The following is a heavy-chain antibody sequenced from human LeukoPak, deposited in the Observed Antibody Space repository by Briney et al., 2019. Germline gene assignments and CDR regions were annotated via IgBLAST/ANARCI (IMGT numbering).Heavy chain of an antibody. CDR2: INHSGST. CDR3: ASLGGSPRVYGGYVDFDY. Sequence: PSETLSLICAVYGGSFSGYYWSWIRQPPGKGLEWIGEINHSGSTNYNPSLKSRVTISVDTSKNQFSLKLSSVTAADTAVYYCASLGGSPRVYGGYVDFDYWGQGALVTVSS. D-gene: IGHD5-12*01. J-gene: IGHJ4*02. CDR1: GGSFSGYY. V-gene: IGHV4-34*01.